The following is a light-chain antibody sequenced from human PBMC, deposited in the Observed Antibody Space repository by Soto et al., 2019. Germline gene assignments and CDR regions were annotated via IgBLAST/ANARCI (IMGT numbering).Light chain of an antibody. J-gene: IGKJ5*01. V-gene: IGKV3-15*01. Sequence: EIVMTQSPATLSVSPGERATLSCRASQSVSSNLAWYQQKPGQAPRLLIYAASTKATGIPARFSGSGSGTEFTLTINSLQSEDFAVYCCQKYNDRPPITTRRGTRLDIK. CDR2: AAS. CDR3: QKYNDRPPIT. CDR1: QSVSSN.